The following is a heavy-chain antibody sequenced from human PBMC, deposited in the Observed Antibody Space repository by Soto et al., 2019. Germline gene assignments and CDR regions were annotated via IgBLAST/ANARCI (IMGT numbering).Heavy chain of an antibody. CDR1: GFTFSSYA. CDR3: ANHVYDFWSGYSVGYYYGMDV. CDR2: ISGSGGST. D-gene: IGHD3-3*01. J-gene: IGHJ6*02. Sequence: QPGGSLRLSCAASGFTFSSYAMSWVRQAPGKGLEWVSAISGSGGSTYYADSVKGRFTISRDNSKNTLYLQMNSLRAEDTAVYYCANHVYDFWSGYSVGYYYGMDVWGQGTTVTVSS. V-gene: IGHV3-23*01.